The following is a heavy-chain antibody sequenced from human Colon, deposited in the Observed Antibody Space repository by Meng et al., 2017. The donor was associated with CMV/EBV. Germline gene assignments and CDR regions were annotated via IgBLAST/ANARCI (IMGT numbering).Heavy chain of an antibody. V-gene: IGHV1-8*01. D-gene: IGHD3-10*01. CDR3: ARGNSWFVY. CDR1: GYSFASYD. J-gene: IGHJ4*02. CDR2: MDPGSGNS. Sequence: QVQLVHSGAEVKKPGASVKVSCKASGYSFASYDLNWVRLTDGQGLEWVAWMDPGSGNSTHAQRMQGRITLTRDTSTTTAYMELTNLRAEDTAVYFCARGNSWFVYWGQGPLVTVSS.